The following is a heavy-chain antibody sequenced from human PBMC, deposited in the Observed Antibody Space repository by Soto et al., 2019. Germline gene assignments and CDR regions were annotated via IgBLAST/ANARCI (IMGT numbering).Heavy chain of an antibody. CDR2: ISSSSSYI. Sequence: EVQLVESGGGLVKPGGSLRLSCAASGFTFSSYSMNWVRQAPGKGLEWVSSISSSSSYIYYADSVKGRFTISRDNAKNSLYLQMNSLRAEDTAVYYCARVGPYGVTTDGAFDIWGQGTMVTVSS. V-gene: IGHV3-21*01. J-gene: IGHJ3*02. CDR3: ARVGPYGVTTDGAFDI. D-gene: IGHD4-17*01. CDR1: GFTFSSYS.